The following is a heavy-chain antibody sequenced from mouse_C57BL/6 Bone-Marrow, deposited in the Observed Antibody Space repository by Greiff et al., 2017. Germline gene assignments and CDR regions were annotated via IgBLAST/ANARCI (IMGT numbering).Heavy chain of an antibody. D-gene: IGHD2-4*01. CDR1: GFNIKDDY. V-gene: IGHV14-4*01. CDR3: TTSDYSFAY. CDR2: IDPENGDT. Sequence: EVQLQQSGAELERPGASVKLSCTASGFNIKDDYMHWVKQRPEQGLEWIGWIDPENGDTEYASKFQGKATITADTSSNTAYLQLSSLTSEDTAVYYCTTSDYSFAYWGQGTLVTVSA. J-gene: IGHJ3*01.